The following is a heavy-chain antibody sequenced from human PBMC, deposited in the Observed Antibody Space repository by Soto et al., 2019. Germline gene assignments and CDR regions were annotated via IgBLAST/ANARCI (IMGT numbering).Heavy chain of an antibody. CDR3: VRLLDVDY. CDR1: GFTFSNYW. Sequence: EMQLVESGGGLVQPGGSLRLSCAASGFTFSNYWMHWVRQAPGKGLVWISRINRDGTTSEYADSVKGRFTISRDNAKNVVYLQMIRLRAEDTAIYYCVRLLDVDYWGQGTLVTVSS. J-gene: IGHJ4*02. CDR2: INRDGTTS. V-gene: IGHV3-74*03. D-gene: IGHD3-10*01.